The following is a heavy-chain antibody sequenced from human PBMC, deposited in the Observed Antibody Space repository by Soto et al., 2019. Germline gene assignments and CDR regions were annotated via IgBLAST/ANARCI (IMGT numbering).Heavy chain of an antibody. CDR3: AATVLRYFDWSNYGMDV. V-gene: IGHV4-59*04. J-gene: IGHJ6*02. Sequence: SETLSLTCTVSGGSFSPNYWAWIRQPPGKGLEWIGSIYYGGSTYYNPSLKSRVTISVDTSKNQFSLKLSSVTAADTAVYYCAATVLRYFDWSNYGMDVWGQGTTVTVSS. CDR1: GGSFSPNY. D-gene: IGHD3-9*01. CDR2: IYYGGST.